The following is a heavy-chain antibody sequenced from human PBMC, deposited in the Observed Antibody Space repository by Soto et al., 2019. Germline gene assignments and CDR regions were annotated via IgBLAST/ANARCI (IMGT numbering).Heavy chain of an antibody. V-gene: IGHV1-3*01. CDR1: GYTFTTYA. CDR3: ARFYYYYYAMAV. Sequence: ASVKVSCKAAGYTFTTYAIHWVRQAPGQRLEWMGWINSGNGNTKYSQKFRGRVTITRDTSATTAYMELSSLRSEDTAVYFCARFYYYYYAMAVWGQGTTVT. J-gene: IGHJ6*02. CDR2: INSGNGNT.